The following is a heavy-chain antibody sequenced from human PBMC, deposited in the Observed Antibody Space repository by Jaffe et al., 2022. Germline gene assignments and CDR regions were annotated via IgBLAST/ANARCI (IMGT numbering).Heavy chain of an antibody. CDR2: IDWDDDK. V-gene: IGHV2-70*20. CDR3: ARIQESEQWLVLDY. CDR1: GFSLSTSGMC. J-gene: IGHJ4*02. D-gene: IGHD6-19*01. Sequence: QVTLRESGPALVKPTQTLTLTCTFSGFSLSTSGMCVSWVRQPPGKALEWLALIDWDDDKYYSTSLKTRLTISKDTSKNQVVLTMTNMDPVDTATYYCARIQESEQWLVLDYWGQGTLVTVSS.